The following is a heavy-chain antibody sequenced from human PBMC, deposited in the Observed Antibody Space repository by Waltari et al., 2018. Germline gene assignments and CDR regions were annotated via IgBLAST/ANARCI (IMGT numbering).Heavy chain of an antibody. D-gene: IGHD3-3*01. CDR1: GGTFSSYA. CDR2: IIPIFGTA. J-gene: IGHJ6*03. Sequence: QVQLVQSGAEVKKPGSSVKVSCKASGGTFSSYAISWVRQAPGQGLEWMGRIIPIFGTANYAQKFQGRVTITADKSTSTAYMELSSLRSEDTAVYYCAKSDFWSGYFIWGGSQTHREYYYYYMDVWGKGTTVTISS. V-gene: IGHV1-69*13. CDR3: AKSDFWSGYFIWGGSQTHREYYYYYMDV.